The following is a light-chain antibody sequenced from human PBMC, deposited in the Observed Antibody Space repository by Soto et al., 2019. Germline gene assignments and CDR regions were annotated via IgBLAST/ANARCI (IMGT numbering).Light chain of an antibody. CDR3: QQTYSVPWT. CDR1: QSIFTY. V-gene: IGKV1-39*01. CDR2: RAS. J-gene: IGKJ1*01. Sequence: DIQMTQSPSSLSASVGDSVTISCRASQSIFTYLHWYQQKPGTAPRLLISRASSVQSGVPPRFSGSGSGRDFTLSISSLRPEDIGTYFCQQTYSVPWTFGPVTRVEI.